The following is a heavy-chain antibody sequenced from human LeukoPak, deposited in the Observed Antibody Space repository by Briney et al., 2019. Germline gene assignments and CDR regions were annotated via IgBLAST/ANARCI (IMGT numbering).Heavy chain of an antibody. CDR2: IKQDGSEK. Sequence: PGGALRLSCAASGFTFSSYAMSWVRQAPGKGLEWVANIKQDGSEKYYVDSVKGRFTISRDNAKNSLYLQMNSLRAEDTAVYYCAGSALDTYFDYWGQGTLVTVSS. J-gene: IGHJ4*02. CDR3: AGSALDTYFDY. D-gene: IGHD5-18*01. CDR1: GFTFSSYA. V-gene: IGHV3-7*01.